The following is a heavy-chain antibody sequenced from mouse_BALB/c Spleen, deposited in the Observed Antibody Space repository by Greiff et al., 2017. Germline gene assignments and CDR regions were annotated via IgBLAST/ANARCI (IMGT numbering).Heavy chain of an antibody. Sequence: DVQLVESGGGLVQPGESLKLSCESNEYEFPSHDMSWVRKTPEKRLELVAAINSDGGSTYYPDTMERRFIISRDNTKKTLYLQMSSLRSEDTALYYCASFYDGYYGFAYWGQGTLVTVSA. CDR2: INSDGGST. CDR1: EYEFPSHD. J-gene: IGHJ3*01. D-gene: IGHD2-3*01. V-gene: IGHV5-2*01. CDR3: ASFYDGYYGFAY.